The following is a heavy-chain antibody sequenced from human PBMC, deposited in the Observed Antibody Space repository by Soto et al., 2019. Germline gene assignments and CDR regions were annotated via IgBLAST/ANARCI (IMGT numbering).Heavy chain of an antibody. CDR1: GGSFSGYY. CDR2: INHSGST. Sequence: QVQLQQWGAGLLKPSETLSLTCAVYGGSFSGYYWSWIRQPPGKGLEWIGEINHSGSTNYNPSLKSRVTISVDTSKTQFSLKLSSVTAADTAVYYCARVRSGSYPPWRYWGQGTLVTVSS. V-gene: IGHV4-34*01. CDR3: ARVRSGSYPPWRY. D-gene: IGHD1-26*01. J-gene: IGHJ4*02.